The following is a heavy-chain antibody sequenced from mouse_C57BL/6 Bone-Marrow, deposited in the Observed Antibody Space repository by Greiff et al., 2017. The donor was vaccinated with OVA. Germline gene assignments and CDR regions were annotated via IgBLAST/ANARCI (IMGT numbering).Heavy chain of an antibody. CDR3: TTDDYGDYAMDY. D-gene: IGHD2-4*01. CDR1: GYSFTGYY. J-gene: IGHJ4*01. Sequence: EVQLQQSGPELVKPGASVKISCKASGYSFTGYYMNWVKQSPEKSLEWIGEINPSTGGTTYNQKFKAKATLTVDKSSSTAYMQLKSLTSEDSAVYYCTTDDYGDYAMDYWGQGTSVTVSS. CDR2: INPSTGGT. V-gene: IGHV1-42*01.